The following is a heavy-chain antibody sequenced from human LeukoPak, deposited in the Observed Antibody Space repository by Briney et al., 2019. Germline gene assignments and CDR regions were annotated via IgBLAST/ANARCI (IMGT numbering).Heavy chain of an antibody. V-gene: IGHV3-23*01. Sequence: PGXXLRLSCAASGFTFSSYAMSRVRQAPGKGLEWVSAISGSGGSTYYADSVKGRFTISRDNSKNTLYLQMNSLRAEDTAVYYCAKVDVATITLDYWGQGTLVTVSS. CDR2: ISGSGGST. D-gene: IGHD5-12*01. CDR3: AKVDVATITLDY. CDR1: GFTFSSYA. J-gene: IGHJ4*02.